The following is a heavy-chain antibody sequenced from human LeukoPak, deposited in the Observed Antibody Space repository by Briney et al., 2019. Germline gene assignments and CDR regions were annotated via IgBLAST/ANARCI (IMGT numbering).Heavy chain of an antibody. CDR3: ARGNCSSTSCYRWFDP. V-gene: IGHV1-69*13. J-gene: IGHJ5*02. CDR2: IIPIFGTA. D-gene: IGHD2-2*01. Sequence: ASVKVSCKASGGTFSSYAISWVRQAPGQGLEWMGGIIPIFGTANYAQKFQGRVTITADESTSTAYMELSSLRSEDTAVYYCARGNCSSTSCYRWFDPWGQGTLVTVSS. CDR1: GGTFSSYA.